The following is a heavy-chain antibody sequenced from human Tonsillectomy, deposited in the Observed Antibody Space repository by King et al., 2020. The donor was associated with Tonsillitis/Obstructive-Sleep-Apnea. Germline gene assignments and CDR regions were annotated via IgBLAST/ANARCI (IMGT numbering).Heavy chain of an antibody. CDR3: ARSTIFGVVITPLYFDY. D-gene: IGHD3-3*01. V-gene: IGHV4-34*01. CDR1: GSSFSGYY. J-gene: IGHJ4*02. CDR2: INHSGST. Sequence: VQLPQWGAGLLKPSETLSLTCAVYGSSFSGYYWSWLRQPPGKGLEWIGEINHSGSTNYNPSLKSRVTISVDTSKNQFSLNLSSVTAADTAVYYCARSTIFGVVITPLYFDYWGQGTLVTVSS.